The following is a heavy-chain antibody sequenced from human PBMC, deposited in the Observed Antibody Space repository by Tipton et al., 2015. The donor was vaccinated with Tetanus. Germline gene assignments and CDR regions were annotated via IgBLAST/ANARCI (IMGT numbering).Heavy chain of an antibody. J-gene: IGHJ5*01. D-gene: IGHD6-13*01. CDR1: GFTFSIYG. V-gene: IGHV3-30*18. CDR2: ISYDGSTE. CDR3: AKDLRYLSSWHDS. Sequence: EASGFTFSIYGMYWVRQAPGKGLEWVAFISYDGSTEYYAKSVKGRFTISRDNSKHTLYLQMNSLGPEDTAVYYCAKDLRYLSSWHDSWGQGALVTVSS.